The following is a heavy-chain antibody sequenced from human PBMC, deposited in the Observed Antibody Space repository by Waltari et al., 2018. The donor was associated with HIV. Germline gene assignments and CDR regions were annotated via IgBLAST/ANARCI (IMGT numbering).Heavy chain of an antibody. J-gene: IGHJ6*02. D-gene: IGHD2-2*01. V-gene: IGHV4-39*01. CDR2: IYYSAST. CDR1: GGSISSSSYY. Sequence: QLQLQESGPGLVKPSETLSLTCTVSGGSISSSSYYWGWIRQPPGKGLEWIGSIYYSASTYYNPYLKSRVTISVDTSKNQVSLKLSSVTAADTAVYYCARPIVVGALGYGMDVWGQGTTVTVSS. CDR3: ARPIVVGALGYGMDV.